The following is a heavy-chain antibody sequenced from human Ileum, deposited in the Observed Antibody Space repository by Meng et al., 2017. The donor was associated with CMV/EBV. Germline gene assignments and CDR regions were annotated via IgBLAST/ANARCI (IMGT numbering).Heavy chain of an antibody. J-gene: IGHJ5*02. CDR3: GRGNRSFDP. CDR2: INPSSGAT. V-gene: IGHV1-2*02. CDR1: GYIFNDYY. D-gene: IGHD1-14*01. Sequence: KVSCKASGYIFNDYYVHWVRQAPGQGLEWMGWINPSSGATCYAPKFQGRVTLTRDTSISTAYMELTRLNSGDTAVYYCGRGNRSFDPWGQGTLVTVSS.